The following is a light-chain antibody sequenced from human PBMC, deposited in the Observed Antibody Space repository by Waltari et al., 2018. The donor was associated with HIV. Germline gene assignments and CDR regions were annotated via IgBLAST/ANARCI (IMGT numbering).Light chain of an antibody. CDR3: QQSYTAPRT. J-gene: IGKJ1*01. V-gene: IGKV1-39*01. CDR1: QDVASY. Sequence: DIQLTQSPSSLSASLGDRITINCRASQDVASYLNWYRHRPGTAPQLLIDVASNLQTGVPSRFSASGSGTDFSLTIDGLQREDFATYFCQQSYTAPRTFGLGNKVE. CDR2: VAS.